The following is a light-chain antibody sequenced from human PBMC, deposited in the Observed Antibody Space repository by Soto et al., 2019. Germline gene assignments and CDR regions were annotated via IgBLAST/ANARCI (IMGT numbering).Light chain of an antibody. J-gene: IGKJ4*01. Sequence: DIPITQSPSTLSASVGDRVTITGRASQSISSWLAWYQQKPGKAPKVLIYKAASLERGVPARSSGSGSGTDFTLTISSLHPDDSATYYCQHYYSYPLTFGGGTKVEI. CDR3: QHYYSYPLT. V-gene: IGKV1-5*03. CDR1: QSISSW. CDR2: KAA.